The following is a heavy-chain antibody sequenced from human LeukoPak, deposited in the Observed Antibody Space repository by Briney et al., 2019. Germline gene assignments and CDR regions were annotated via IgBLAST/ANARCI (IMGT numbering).Heavy chain of an antibody. Sequence: GGSLRLSCAASGFTFSSYGMHWVRQAPGKGLEWVAVISYDGSNKYYADSVKGRFTISRDNSKNTLYLQMNSLRAEDTAVYYCARAFYGSGSLYTYYYYYMDVWGKGTTVTVSS. D-gene: IGHD3-10*01. CDR3: ARAFYGSGSLYTYYYYYMDV. CDR1: GFTFSSYG. V-gene: IGHV3-30*03. J-gene: IGHJ6*03. CDR2: ISYDGSNK.